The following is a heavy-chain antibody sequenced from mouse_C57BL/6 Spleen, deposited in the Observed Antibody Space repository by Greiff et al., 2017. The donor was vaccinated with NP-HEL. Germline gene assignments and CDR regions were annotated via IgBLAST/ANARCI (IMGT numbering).Heavy chain of an antibody. CDR3: ARRGYYYGAWFAY. CDR2: INPSNGGT. Sequence: QVQLQQPGTELVKPGASVKLSCKASGYTFTSYWMHWVKQRPGQGLEWIGNINPSNGGTNYNQKFKGKATLTVDKSSSTAYMELRSLTSEDSAVYYCARRGYYYGAWFAYWGQGTLVTVSA. CDR1: GYTFTSYW. D-gene: IGHD1-1*01. J-gene: IGHJ3*01. V-gene: IGHV1-53*01.